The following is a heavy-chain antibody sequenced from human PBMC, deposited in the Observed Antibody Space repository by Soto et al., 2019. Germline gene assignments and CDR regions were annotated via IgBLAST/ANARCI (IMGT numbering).Heavy chain of an antibody. J-gene: IGHJ4*02. D-gene: IGHD3-16*02. CDR1: GGTFSSYA. CDR2: IIPIFGIA. CDR3: AGQGGLGELSLPLDY. V-gene: IGHV1-69*04. Sequence: SVKVSCKASGGTFSSYAISWVRQAPGQGLEWMGRIIPIFGIANFAQKFQGRVTITADKSTSTAYMELSSLRSEDSAVYYCAGQGGLGELSLPLDYWGQGTLVTVSS.